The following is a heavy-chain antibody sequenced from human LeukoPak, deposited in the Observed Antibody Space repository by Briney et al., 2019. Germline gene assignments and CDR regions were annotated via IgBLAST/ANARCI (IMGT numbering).Heavy chain of an antibody. J-gene: IGHJ4*02. CDR2: ISGSGGST. V-gene: IGHV3-23*01. Sequence: PGGSLRLSCAASGFTFSSYAMSWVRQAPGKGLEWVSAISGSGGSTYYADSVKGWFTISRDNSKNTLYLQMNSLRAEDTAVYYCAKDPGGLWLLKTVNYYFDYWGQGTLVTVSS. CDR1: GFTFSSYA. D-gene: IGHD5-18*01. CDR3: AKDPGGLWLLKTVNYYFDY.